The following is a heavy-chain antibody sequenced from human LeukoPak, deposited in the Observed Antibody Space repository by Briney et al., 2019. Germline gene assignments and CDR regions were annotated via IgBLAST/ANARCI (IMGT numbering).Heavy chain of an antibody. CDR1: GFTFSSSW. CDR3: ARAKFDSSRYYYRGFDI. D-gene: IGHD3-22*01. V-gene: IGHV3-7*04. CDR2: IKQDGSEK. J-gene: IGHJ3*02. Sequence: GGSLRLSCAASGFTFSSSWMSWVRQAPGKGLEWVANIKQDGSEKYYVASVKGRFTISRDNAKNSLYLQMNSLRAEDTAVYYCARAKFDSSRYYYRGFDIWGQGTMVTVSS.